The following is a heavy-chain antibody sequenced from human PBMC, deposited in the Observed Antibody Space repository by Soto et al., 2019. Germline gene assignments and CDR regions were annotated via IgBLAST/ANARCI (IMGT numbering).Heavy chain of an antibody. V-gene: IGHV3-73*01. CDR2: IRSRANNFAS. D-gene: IGHD2-2*02. CDR1: GFIFSGSA. J-gene: IGHJ6*02. CDR3: ARGQGAAIGDYYYHGMDV. Sequence: GGSLRLSCAASGFIFSGSAIHWVRQASGKGLEWVGRIRSRANNFASSSAASVKGRFTFSRDDSKNTAYLQMNTLKPEDTAVYYCARGQGAAIGDYYYHGMDVWGQGTTVTVSS.